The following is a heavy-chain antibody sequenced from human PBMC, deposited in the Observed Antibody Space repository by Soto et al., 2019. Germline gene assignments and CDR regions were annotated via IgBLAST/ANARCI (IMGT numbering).Heavy chain of an antibody. CDR3: AKDLSSSAQG. J-gene: IGHJ4*02. D-gene: IGHD6-6*01. CDR1: GFTFDDYA. Sequence: GVSLRLSCSASGFTFDDYAMHWVRQAPGKGLEWVSGISWNSGSIGYADSVKGRFTISRDNAKNSLYLQMNSLRAEDTALYYCAKDLSSSAQGWGQGILVTVSS. V-gene: IGHV3-9*01. CDR2: ISWNSGSI.